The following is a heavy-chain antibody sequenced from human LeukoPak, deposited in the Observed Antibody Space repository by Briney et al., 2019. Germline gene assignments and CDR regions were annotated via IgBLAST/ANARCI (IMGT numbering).Heavy chain of an antibody. V-gene: IGHV6-1*01. CDR3: ATTVTTRDAFDI. CDR1: GDSVSSNSAA. D-gene: IGHD4-17*01. Sequence: SQTLSLTCAISGDSVSSNSAAWHWIRQPPSRGLEWLGRTYYRSSWFNDYAVSVKSRITINPDTSKNQFSLQLYSVTPEDTAVYYCATTVTTRDAFDIWGQGTMVTVSS. CDR2: TYYRSSWFN. J-gene: IGHJ3*02.